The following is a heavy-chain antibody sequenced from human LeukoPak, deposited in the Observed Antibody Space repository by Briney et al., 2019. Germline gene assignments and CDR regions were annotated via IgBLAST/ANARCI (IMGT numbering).Heavy chain of an antibody. Sequence: GGSLRLSCAASGFTFSSYSMNWVRQAPGKGLEWVSSISSSSTYIYYADSVKGRFTISRDNAKNSLYLQMNSLRAEDTAVYYCAREEAAGLKIDYWGQGTLVTVSS. CDR3: AREEAAGLKIDY. V-gene: IGHV3-21*01. CDR2: ISSSSTYI. J-gene: IGHJ4*02. CDR1: GFTFSSYS. D-gene: IGHD6-13*01.